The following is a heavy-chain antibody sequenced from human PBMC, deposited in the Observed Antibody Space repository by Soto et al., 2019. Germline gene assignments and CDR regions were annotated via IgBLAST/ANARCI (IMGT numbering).Heavy chain of an antibody. CDR1: ENTFSTYL. V-gene: IGHV1-3*01. D-gene: IGHD1-1*01. CDR3: AGPHDRAGLGT. J-gene: IGHJ5*02. Sequence: GASVKVSCKASENTFSTYLVHCVRQVHGQGLEWMGWHNGYNGQTEYSQKFQGRVTITRDTSAKTAYLELRSLTSEDTAVYYCAGPHDRAGLGTWGQGTLVTVSS. CDR2: HNGYNGQT.